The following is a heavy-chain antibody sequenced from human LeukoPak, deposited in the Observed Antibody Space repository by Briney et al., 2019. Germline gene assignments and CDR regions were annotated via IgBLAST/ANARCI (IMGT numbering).Heavy chain of an antibody. J-gene: IGHJ3*02. V-gene: IGHV4-39*07. Sequence: SETLSLTCTVSGGSISSNGYYWGWIRQSPGEGLEWIGNIYYSGITYYNASLKSRVTISVDTSKNQFSLKLSSVTAADTAVYYCARVVFVRGVRPGGGVFDIWGQGTMVTVSS. CDR2: IYYSGIT. CDR3: ARVVFVRGVRPGGGVFDI. D-gene: IGHD3-10*02. CDR1: GGSISSNGYY.